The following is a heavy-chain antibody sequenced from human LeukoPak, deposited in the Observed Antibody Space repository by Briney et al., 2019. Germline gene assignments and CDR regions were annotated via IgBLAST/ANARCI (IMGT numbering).Heavy chain of an antibody. CDR2: VRNKANTYST. V-gene: IGHV3-72*01. Sequence: AGGSLRLSCAASGFTFSVHYMDWVRQAPGKGLEWVGRVRNKANTYSTDYAASVRGRFTISRDDSKNSLYLQMNGLKTEDTAVYYCARAGGSGDYYSHYSDYWGQGILVTVSS. J-gene: IGHJ4*02. CDR1: GFTFSVHY. D-gene: IGHD2-21*02. CDR3: ARAGGSGDYYSHYSDY.